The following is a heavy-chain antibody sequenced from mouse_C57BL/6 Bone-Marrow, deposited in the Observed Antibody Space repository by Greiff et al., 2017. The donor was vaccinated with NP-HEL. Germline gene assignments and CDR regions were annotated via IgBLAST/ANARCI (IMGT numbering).Heavy chain of an antibody. Sequence: QVQLQQPGAELVRPGSSVKLSCKASGYTFTSYWMHWVKQRPIQGLEWIGNIDPSDSETHYNQKFKDKATLTVDKSSSTAYMQLSSLTSEESAVYDCSLIITTALDYWGQGTTLTVSA. D-gene: IGHD1-1*01. V-gene: IGHV1-52*01. J-gene: IGHJ2*01. CDR3: SLIITTALDY. CDR2: IDPSDSET. CDR1: GYTFTSYW.